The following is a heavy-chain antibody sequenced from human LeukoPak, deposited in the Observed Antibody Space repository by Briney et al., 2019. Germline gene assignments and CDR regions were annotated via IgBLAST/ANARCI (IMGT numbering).Heavy chain of an antibody. Sequence: PGGSLRLSCVVSGFTFNRCWMNWVRQAPGKGLEWVSTIPSSGDSTYYADSVKGRFTISRDSSRDTLFLQMYSLRAEDTAVYYCAKDWGASTWWQSDYWGQGTLVTVSS. V-gene: IGHV3-23*01. J-gene: IGHJ4*02. CDR3: AKDWGASTWWQSDY. CDR1: GFTFNRCW. D-gene: IGHD6-13*01. CDR2: IPSSGDST.